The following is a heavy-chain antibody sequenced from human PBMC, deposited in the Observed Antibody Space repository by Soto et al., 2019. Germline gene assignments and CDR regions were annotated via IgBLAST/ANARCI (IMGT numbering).Heavy chain of an antibody. CDR2: ISGSGGST. CDR1: GFTFSSYA. V-gene: IGHV3-23*01. Sequence: PGGSLRLSCAASGFTFSSYAMSWVGQAPGKGLEWVSAISGSGGSTYYADSVKGRFTISRDNSKNTLYLQMNSLRAEDTAVYYCAKTGYSNYDGAIDYWGQGALVTVSS. CDR3: AKTGYSNYDGAIDY. D-gene: IGHD4-4*01. J-gene: IGHJ4*02.